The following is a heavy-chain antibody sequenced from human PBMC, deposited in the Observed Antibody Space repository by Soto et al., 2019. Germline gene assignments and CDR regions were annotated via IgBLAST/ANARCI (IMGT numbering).Heavy chain of an antibody. CDR3: ARVNFRGSGYYFDY. J-gene: IGHJ4*02. CDR2: IYYSGST. V-gene: IGHV4-59*01. Sequence: PSETLSLTCTVSGGSISSYYWSWIRQPPGKGLEWIGYIYYSGSTNYNPSLESRVTISVDTSKNQFSLKLSSVTAADTAVYYCARVNFRGSGYYFDYWGQGTLVTVSS. D-gene: IGHD1-20*01. CDR1: GGSISSYY.